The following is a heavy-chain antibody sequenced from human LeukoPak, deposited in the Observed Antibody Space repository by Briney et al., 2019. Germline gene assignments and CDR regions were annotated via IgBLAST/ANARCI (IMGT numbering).Heavy chain of an antibody. CDR1: GGSFSGYY. V-gene: IGHV4-34*01. J-gene: IGHJ5*02. D-gene: IGHD2-2*01. CDR2: INHSGST. CDR3: ARGTFVVVPAASPGRWFDP. Sequence: TSETLSLTCAVYGGSFSGYYWSWIRQPPGKGLEWIGEINHSGSTNYNPSLKSRGTISVDTSKNQFSLKLSSVTAADTAVYYCARGTFVVVPAASPGRWFDPWGQGTLVTVSS.